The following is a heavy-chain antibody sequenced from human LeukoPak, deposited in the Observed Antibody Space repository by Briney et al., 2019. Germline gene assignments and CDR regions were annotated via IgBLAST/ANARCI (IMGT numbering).Heavy chain of an antibody. D-gene: IGHD3-3*01. Sequence: SEALSLTCTVSGGSISSYYWSWIRQPPGKGLEWIGYIYTSGSTNYNPSLKSRVTISVDTSKNQFSLKLSSVTAADTAVYYCARHPDLRFLEWLPPYYYYYYMDVWGKGTTVTVSS. CDR3: ARHPDLRFLEWLPPYYYYYYMDV. CDR1: GGSISSYY. CDR2: IYTSGST. J-gene: IGHJ6*03. V-gene: IGHV4-4*09.